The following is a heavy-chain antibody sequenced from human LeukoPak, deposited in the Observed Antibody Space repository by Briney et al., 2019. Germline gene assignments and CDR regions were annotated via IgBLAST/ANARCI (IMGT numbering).Heavy chain of an antibody. CDR3: ARDERFLEWLLSPYYYGMDV. CDR1: GYTFTSYA. V-gene: IGHV1-3*01. J-gene: IGHJ6*02. CDR2: INAGNGNT. D-gene: IGHD3-3*01. Sequence: ASVKVSCKASGYTFTSYAMHWVRQAPGQRLEWMGWINAGNGNTKYSQKFQGRVTITRDTSASTAYMELSSLRSEDTAVYYCARDERFLEWLLSPYYYGMDVWGQGTTVTVSS.